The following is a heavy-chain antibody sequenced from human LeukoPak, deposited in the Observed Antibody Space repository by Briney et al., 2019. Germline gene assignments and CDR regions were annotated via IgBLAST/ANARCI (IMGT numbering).Heavy chain of an antibody. Sequence: GGSLRLSCAASGFTFTSYAMHWVRQAPGKGLEYVSAISSNGGSTYYANSVKGRFTISIDNSKNTLYLQMGSLTAEDMAVYYCARTRGAGGNSWGRWYLDPWGRGTLVTVSS. J-gene: IGHJ2*01. CDR1: GFTFTSYA. D-gene: IGHD4-23*01. CDR2: ISSNGGST. V-gene: IGHV3-64*01. CDR3: ARTRGAGGNSWGRWYLDP.